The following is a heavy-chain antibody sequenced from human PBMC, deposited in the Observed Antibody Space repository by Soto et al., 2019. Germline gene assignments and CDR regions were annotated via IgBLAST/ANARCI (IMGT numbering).Heavy chain of an antibody. V-gene: IGHV4-39*01. J-gene: IGHJ4*02. CDR1: GGSMSTSYY. D-gene: IGHD3-10*01. CDR2: IYYSGST. CDR3: ATLWFGEADY. Sequence: QLQLQESGPGLLKPSETLSLTCTVSGGSMSTSYYWGWIRQPPGKGLEWIGSIYYSGSTYYNPSLKSRVTISVDTSKNQFSLKLTSVTAAATSVYYCATLWFGEADYWGQGTLVTVSS.